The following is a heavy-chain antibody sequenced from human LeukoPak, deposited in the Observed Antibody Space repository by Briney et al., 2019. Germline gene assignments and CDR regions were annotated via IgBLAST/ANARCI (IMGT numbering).Heavy chain of an antibody. CDR1: GFTFSSYS. V-gene: IGHV3-7*01. CDR2: IKQDGSEK. D-gene: IGHD6-19*01. CDR3: AAQQWLVTNYDY. Sequence: PGGSLRLSCAASGFTFSSYSMNWVRQAPGKGLEWVANIKQDGSEKYYVDSVKGRFTLSRDNAKNSLYLQMNSLRAEDTAVYYCAAQQWLVTNYDYWGQGTLVTVSS. J-gene: IGHJ4*02.